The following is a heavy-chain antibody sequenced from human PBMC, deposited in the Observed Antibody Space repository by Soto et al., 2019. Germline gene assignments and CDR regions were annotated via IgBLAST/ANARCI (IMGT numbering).Heavy chain of an antibody. CDR2: MSYDGSNK. CDR3: ARGVRAAAGLPLDY. D-gene: IGHD6-13*01. Sequence: GGSLRLSCAASGFTFSSYAMHWVRQAPGKGLEWVAVMSYDGSNKYYADSVKGRFTISRDNSKNTLYLQMNSLRAEDTAVYYCARGVRAAAGLPLDYWGQGTLVTVSS. J-gene: IGHJ4*02. V-gene: IGHV3-30-3*01. CDR1: GFTFSSYA.